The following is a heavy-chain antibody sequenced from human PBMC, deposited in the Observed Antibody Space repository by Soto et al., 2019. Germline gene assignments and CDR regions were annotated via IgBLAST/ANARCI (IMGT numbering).Heavy chain of an antibody. J-gene: IGHJ5*02. D-gene: IGHD6-19*01. CDR2: ISTSGTT. Sequence: SETLSLTCTVSGASISSYFWTWIRQPAGKGLDWIGRISTSGTTNYNPSLKSRVTMSVETSKNHFSLNLSSVTAADTAVYYCAREAGPDRWFDPWGQGTLVTFS. CDR1: GASISSYF. V-gene: IGHV4-4*07. CDR3: AREAGPDRWFDP.